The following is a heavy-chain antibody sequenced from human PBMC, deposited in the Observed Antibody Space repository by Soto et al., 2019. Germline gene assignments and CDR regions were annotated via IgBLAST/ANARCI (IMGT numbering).Heavy chain of an antibody. CDR1: GGSISSGGYY. Sequence: SETLSLTCTVSGGSISSGGYYWSWIRQHPGKGLEWIGYIYYSGSTNYNPSLKSRVTISVDTSKNQFSLKLSSVTAADTAVYYFARANWSLRYYYDSSGYYPYFDYWGQGTLVTVSS. V-gene: IGHV4-31*03. CDR3: ARANWSLRYYYDSSGYYPYFDY. J-gene: IGHJ4*02. D-gene: IGHD3-22*01. CDR2: IYYSGST.